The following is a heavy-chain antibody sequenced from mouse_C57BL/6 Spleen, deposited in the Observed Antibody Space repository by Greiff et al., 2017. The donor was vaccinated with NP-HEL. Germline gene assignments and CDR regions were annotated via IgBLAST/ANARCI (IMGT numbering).Heavy chain of an antibody. V-gene: IGHV1-7*01. D-gene: IGHD2-4*01. Sequence: QVQLQQPGAELVRPGSSVKLSCKASGYTFTSYWMHWVKQRPGQGLEWIGYINPSSGYTKYNQKFKDKATLTADKSSSTAYMQLSSLTYEDSAVYYCAREYDYDCGFAYWGQGTLVTVSA. CDR3: AREYDYDCGFAY. CDR1: GYTFTSYW. J-gene: IGHJ3*01. CDR2: INPSSGYT.